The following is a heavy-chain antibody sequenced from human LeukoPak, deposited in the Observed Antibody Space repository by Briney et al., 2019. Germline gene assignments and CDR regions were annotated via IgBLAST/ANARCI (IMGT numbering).Heavy chain of an antibody. D-gene: IGHD5-12*01. CDR1: GFTFSSYA. CDR3: ARERGGYHDY. CDR2: ISYDGSNK. J-gene: IGHJ4*02. Sequence: GRSLRLSCAASGFTFSSYAMHWVRQAPGKGLEWVAVISYDGSNKYCADSVKGRFTISRDNSKNTLYLQMNSLRAEDTAVYYCARERGGYHDYWGQGTLVTVSS. V-gene: IGHV3-30-3*01.